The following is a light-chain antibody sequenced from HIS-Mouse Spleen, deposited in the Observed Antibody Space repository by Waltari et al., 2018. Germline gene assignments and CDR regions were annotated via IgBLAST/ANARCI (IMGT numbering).Light chain of an antibody. Sequence: EIVSTQSPATLSLSPGERATLSCRASQSVSSYLAWYQQKPGQAPRLLIYDASNRATGIPARFSGSGSGTDFTLTISSLEPEDFAVYYCQQRSTWPPFTFGKGTRLEIK. V-gene: IGKV3-11*01. CDR1: QSVSSY. J-gene: IGKJ5*01. CDR3: QQRSTWPPFT. CDR2: DAS.